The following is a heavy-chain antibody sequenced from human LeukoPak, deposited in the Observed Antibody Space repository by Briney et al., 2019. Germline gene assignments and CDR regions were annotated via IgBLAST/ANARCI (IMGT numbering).Heavy chain of an antibody. CDR1: VGSISSSSYY. D-gene: IGHD3-9*01. CDR2: IYYSGST. Sequence: SDTLSLTRTVSVGSISSSSYYWGWIRQPPGKGLEWIGRIYYSGSTYYNPSLKSRVTISVDTSKNQFSLKLSSVPAADTAVYYCARDRADILTGYTFDYWSQGTLVTVSS. V-gene: IGHV4-39*07. CDR3: ARDRADILTGYTFDY. J-gene: IGHJ4*02.